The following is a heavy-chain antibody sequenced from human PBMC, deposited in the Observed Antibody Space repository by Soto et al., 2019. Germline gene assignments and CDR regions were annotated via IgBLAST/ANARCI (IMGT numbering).Heavy chain of an antibody. J-gene: IGHJ5*02. CDR3: ARAHLGSDLYILEPFDP. Sequence: QVQLQQSGPGLVKPSQTLSLTCAISGDSVSSNSAAWNWIRQSPSRGLEWLGRTYYRSKWYNDYARSVKIRIKVNPDTSKIQFPLQMNGVIPEDTAVYYCARAHLGSDLYILEPFDPWGQGTLVTVSS. CDR1: GDSVSSNSAA. D-gene: IGHD1-1*01. V-gene: IGHV6-1*01. CDR2: TYYRSKWYN.